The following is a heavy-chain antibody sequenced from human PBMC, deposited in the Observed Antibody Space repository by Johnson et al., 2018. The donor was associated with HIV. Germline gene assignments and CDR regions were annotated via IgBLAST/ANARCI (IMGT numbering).Heavy chain of an antibody. J-gene: IGHJ3*02. Sequence: QVQLVESGGGLVKPGGSLRLSCAASGFTFSDYYMIWIRQAPGKGLEWLSYITSSGTSSYYADPVKGRLTISRDNAKNSLYLQMNSLRAEDTAVYFCARAINDAFDIWGQGTMVTVSS. V-gene: IGHV3-11*04. CDR1: GFTFSDYY. CDR2: ITSSGTSS. CDR3: ARAINDAFDI.